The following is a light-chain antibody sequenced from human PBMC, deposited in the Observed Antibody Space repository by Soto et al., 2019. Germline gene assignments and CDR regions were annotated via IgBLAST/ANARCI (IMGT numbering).Light chain of an antibody. CDR2: AAS. CDR1: KSIGTN. V-gene: IGKV3-15*01. CDR3: QQYNNRPPHT. J-gene: IGKJ2*01. Sequence: EVVMVQSPDTLSVSPGERATLSCRASKSIGTNLAWYQQKPGQPPRLLIYAASARPTDIPDRFSGSGSGTEFILSISRLQSEDFAVYYCQQYNNRPPHTFGQGTKLELK.